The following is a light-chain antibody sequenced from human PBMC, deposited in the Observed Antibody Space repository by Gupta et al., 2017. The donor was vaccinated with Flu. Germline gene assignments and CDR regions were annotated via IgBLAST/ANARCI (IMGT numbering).Light chain of an antibody. Sequence: IASTQSQDTLSLSPGERATLSCRASQSVDNNLAWYKHKPGYAPRRLIYGVSSMATCIPARFTGSRYGTDVSLTMSSLEPDDFAVYFCEQRCNAPPGGTFGQGTKLEI. J-gene: IGKJ2*02. CDR1: QSVDNN. CDR3: EQRCNAPPGGT. V-gene: IGKV3-11*01. CDR2: GVS.